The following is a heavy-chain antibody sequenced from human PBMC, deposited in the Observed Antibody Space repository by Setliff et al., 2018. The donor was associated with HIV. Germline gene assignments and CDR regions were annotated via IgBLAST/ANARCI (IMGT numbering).Heavy chain of an antibody. V-gene: IGHV4-4*07. D-gene: IGHD3-10*01. Sequence: SETLSLTCSVSGGSTTGYHWNWIRQPAGKGLEWIGRMYYTGNTDYNPSLKSRVIMSIDTSKDQFSLNLNSVTAADTAVYYCARSIYGSGTYPLDIWGQGILVTVSS. CDR2: MYYTGNT. J-gene: IGHJ4*02. CDR1: GGSTTGYH. CDR3: ARSIYGSGTYPLDI.